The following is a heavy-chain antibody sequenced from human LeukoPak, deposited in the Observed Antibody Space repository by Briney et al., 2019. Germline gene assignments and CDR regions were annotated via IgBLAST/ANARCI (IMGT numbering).Heavy chain of an antibody. J-gene: IGHJ4*02. V-gene: IGHV3-74*01. CDR3: ARGPYYGDYEYFDY. CDR2: INIDESST. CDR1: GFIFSNYW. D-gene: IGHD4-17*01. Sequence: PGGSLRLSCAASGFIFSNYWMHWVRQAPGKGLVWVSRINIDESSTTYADSVKGRFTISRDNAKNTLYLQMNSLRAEDTALYYCARGPYYGDYEYFDYLSQGALVT.